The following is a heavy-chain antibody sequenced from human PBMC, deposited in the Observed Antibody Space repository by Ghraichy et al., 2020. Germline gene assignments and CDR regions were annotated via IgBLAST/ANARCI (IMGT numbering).Heavy chain of an antibody. J-gene: IGHJ3*02. Sequence: GGSLRLSCKGSGYFFTTSWIGWVRQIPGKGLEWMGIIYPGDSDIKYSPSFQGQVTISADNSISTAYLQWSSLKASDTAMYYCARYCSGVTCFQSAFDIWGQGTMVTVSS. CDR3: ARYCSGVTCFQSAFDI. CDR2: IYPGDSDI. V-gene: IGHV5-51*01. CDR1: GYFFTTSW. D-gene: IGHD2-15*01.